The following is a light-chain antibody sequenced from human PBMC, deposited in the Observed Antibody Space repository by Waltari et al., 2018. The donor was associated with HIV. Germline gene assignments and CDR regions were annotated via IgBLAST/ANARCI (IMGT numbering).Light chain of an antibody. V-gene: IGLV2-14*01. Sequence: QSALTQPASVSGSPGQSITISCTGTSSDVGGSNYVPCYLQHPGKAPKLMIYEVSNRPSGVSNRFSGSKSGNTASLTISGLQAEDEADYYCSSYTSSSTRVFGGGTKLTVL. CDR1: SSDVGGSNY. CDR2: EVS. J-gene: IGLJ3*02. CDR3: SSYTSSSTRV.